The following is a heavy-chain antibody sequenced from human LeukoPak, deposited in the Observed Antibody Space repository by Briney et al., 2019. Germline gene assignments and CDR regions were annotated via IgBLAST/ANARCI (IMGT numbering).Heavy chain of an antibody. D-gene: IGHD1-7*01. CDR1: GGSVSSSSYY. CDR2: IYYSGST. CDR3: ARVELELRWSYAFDI. V-gene: IGHV4-39*01. J-gene: IGHJ3*02. Sequence: PSGTLSLTCTVSGGSVSSSSYYWGWIRQPPGKGLEWIGSIYYSGSTYYNPSLKSRVTISVDTSKNQFSLKLSSVTAADTAVYYCARVELELRWSYAFDIWGQGTMVTVSS.